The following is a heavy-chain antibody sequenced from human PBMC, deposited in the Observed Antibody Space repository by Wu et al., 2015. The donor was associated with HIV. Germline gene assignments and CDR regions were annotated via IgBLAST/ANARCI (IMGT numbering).Heavy chain of an antibody. D-gene: IGHD2-21*01. CDR2: IKPRGGAV. CDR1: GGTFSRSG. J-gene: IGHJ1*01. CDR3: VRGRSCGGQDCYHWDFQL. V-gene: IGHV1-2*02. Sequence: QVQLVQSGAEVRKPGSSVKVSCKASGGTFSRSGFSWVRQIPGRGFEWMGWIKPRGGAVNYSGTFRDRMSMYRDTSTDTAYMDLRGLTSADTATYYCVRGRSCGGQDCYHWDFQLWGQGTPVIVST.